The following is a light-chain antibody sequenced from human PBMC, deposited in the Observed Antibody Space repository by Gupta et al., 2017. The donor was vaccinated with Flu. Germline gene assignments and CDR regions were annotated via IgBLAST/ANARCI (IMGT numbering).Light chain of an antibody. V-gene: IGLV2-11*01. CDR2: DVT. CDR3: CSYAGSYTFWV. CDR1: SSYIGGYNY. J-gene: IGLJ3*02. Sequence: QSALTQPRPVSGSPGQSVTISCTGRSSYIGGYNYVSWYQQYPGKAPNTMLYDVTKRPSGVPDRFSGSESGNTASLTISGLQADDEADYYCCSYAGSYTFWVFGGGTKLTVL.